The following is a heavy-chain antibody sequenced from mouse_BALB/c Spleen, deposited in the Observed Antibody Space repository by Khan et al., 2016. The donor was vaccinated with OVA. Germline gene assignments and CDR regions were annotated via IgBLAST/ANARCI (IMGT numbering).Heavy chain of an antibody. CDR2: IYPGNSDT. CDR3: ARSYDSFYFDY. CDR1: GYSFTNYW. Sequence: VRLQQSGTVLARPGASAKMSCKASGYSFTNYWMHWVKQRPGQVLEWIGTIYPGNSDTRYNQKFKDKAKLTAVTSASTAYMDLSSLTSEDSAVYYCARSYDSFYFDYWGQGSTLTVSS. V-gene: IGHV1-5*01. D-gene: IGHD2-4*01. J-gene: IGHJ2*01.